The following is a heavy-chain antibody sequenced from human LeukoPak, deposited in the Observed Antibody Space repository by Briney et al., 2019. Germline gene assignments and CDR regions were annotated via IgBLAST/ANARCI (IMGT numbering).Heavy chain of an antibody. D-gene: IGHD3-16*02. CDR2: ISYDGSNK. V-gene: IGHV3-30*18. CDR3: AKEGYDYVWGSYRYSPYYYYGMDV. Sequence: GGSLRLSCAASGFTFSSYGMHWVRQAPGKGLEWVAVISYDGSNKYYADSVKGRFTISRDNSKNTLYLQMNSLRAEDTAVYYCAKEGYDYVWGSYRYSPYYYYGMDVWGQGTTVTVSS. J-gene: IGHJ6*02. CDR1: GFTFSSYG.